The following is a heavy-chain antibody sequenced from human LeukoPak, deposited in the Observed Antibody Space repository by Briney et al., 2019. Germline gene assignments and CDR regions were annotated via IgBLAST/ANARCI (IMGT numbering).Heavy chain of an antibody. Sequence: SVKVSCRASGFTFTSSAVQWVRQARGQRLEWVGWVVVGSGNTNYAQNFQGRVTITRDMSASTVYMELSSLRSEDTAVYYCAADRIWKYLYHFDYWGQGTLVTVSS. D-gene: IGHD3-16*01. CDR3: AADRIWKYLYHFDY. V-gene: IGHV1-58*01. CDR2: VVVGSGNT. J-gene: IGHJ4*02. CDR1: GFTFTSSA.